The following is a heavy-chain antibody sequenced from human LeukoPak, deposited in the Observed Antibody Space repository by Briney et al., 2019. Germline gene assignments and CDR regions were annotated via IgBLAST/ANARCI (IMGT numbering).Heavy chain of an antibody. CDR3: AKARVLYFYDTSGYYN. D-gene: IGHD3-22*01. J-gene: IGHJ4*02. CDR1: GFTVSSNY. Sequence: GGSLRLSCAASGFTVSSNYMSWVRQAPGKGLEWVSVIYSGGSTYYADSVKGRFTISRDNSKNMLYLQMNSLRAEDTAVYYCAKARVLYFYDTSGYYNWGQGTLVTVSS. V-gene: IGHV3-53*01. CDR2: IYSGGST.